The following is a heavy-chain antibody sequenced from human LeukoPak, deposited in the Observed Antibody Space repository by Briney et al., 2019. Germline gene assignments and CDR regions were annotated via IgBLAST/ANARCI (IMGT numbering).Heavy chain of an antibody. CDR1: GFTFSSYG. CDR2: ISYDGSNK. D-gene: IGHD6-25*01. J-gene: IGHJ4*02. V-gene: IGHV3-30*03. Sequence: GGSLRLSCAASGFTFSSYGMHWVRQAPGRGLEWVAVISYDGSNKYYADSVKGRFTISRDNSKNTLYLQMNSLRAEDTAVYYCAILADSSGRGSFDYWGQGTLVTVSS. CDR3: AILADSSGRGSFDY.